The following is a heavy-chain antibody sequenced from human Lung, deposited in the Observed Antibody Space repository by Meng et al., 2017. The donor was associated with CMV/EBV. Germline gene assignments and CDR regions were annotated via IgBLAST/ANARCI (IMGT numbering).Heavy chain of an antibody. Sequence: GGSLRLXXAASGFTFSNYEMHWVRQAPGKGLKWVAYISLSEATVHYADSVKGRFTISRDNAKNFLYLQMNSLRAEDTAVYYCARMYSGSRPFDAWGQGTLVXVSS. CDR3: ARMYSGSRPFDA. CDR1: GFTFSNYE. D-gene: IGHD3-10*01. CDR2: ISLSEATV. J-gene: IGHJ4*02. V-gene: IGHV3-48*03.